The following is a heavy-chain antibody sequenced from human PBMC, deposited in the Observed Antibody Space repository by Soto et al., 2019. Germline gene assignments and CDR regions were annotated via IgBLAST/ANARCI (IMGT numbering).Heavy chain of an antibody. CDR2: IKSKTDGGTT. D-gene: IGHD3-10*01. Sequence: PGGSLRLSCAASVFTFSNAWMNWVRQAPGKGLEWVGRIKSKTDGGTTDYAAPVKGRFTISRDDSKNTLYLQMNSLKTEDTAVYYCTIQNARGVPDYWGQGTLVTVSS. J-gene: IGHJ4*02. CDR1: VFTFSNAW. CDR3: TIQNARGVPDY. V-gene: IGHV3-15*07.